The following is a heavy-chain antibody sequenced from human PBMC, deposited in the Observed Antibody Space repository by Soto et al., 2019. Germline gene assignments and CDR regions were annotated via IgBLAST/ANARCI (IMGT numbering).Heavy chain of an antibody. J-gene: IGHJ6*03. D-gene: IGHD6-6*01. CDR1: GFTFDDYA. CDR2: ISWNSGSI. V-gene: IGHV3-9*01. CDR3: AKDMGYSSSSRMDV. Sequence: LSLTCAASGFTFDDYAMHWVRQAPGKGLEWVSGISWNSGSIGYADSVKGRFTISRDNAKNSLYLQMNSLRAEDTALYYCAKDMGYSSSSRMDVWGKGTTVTVSS.